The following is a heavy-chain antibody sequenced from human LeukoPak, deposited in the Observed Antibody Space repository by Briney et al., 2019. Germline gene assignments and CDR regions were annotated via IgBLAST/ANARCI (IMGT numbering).Heavy chain of an antibody. J-gene: IGHJ4*02. CDR2: IYSGGST. D-gene: IGHD4-17*01. Sequence: GGSLGLSCAASGFTVRSNYMSWVRQAPGKGLEWVSVIYSGGSTYYADSVKGRFTISRDNSKNTLHLQMNSLRAEDTAVYYCARVSYGDSLDYWGQGTLVTVSS. V-gene: IGHV3-53*01. CDR3: ARVSYGDSLDY. CDR1: GFTVRSNY.